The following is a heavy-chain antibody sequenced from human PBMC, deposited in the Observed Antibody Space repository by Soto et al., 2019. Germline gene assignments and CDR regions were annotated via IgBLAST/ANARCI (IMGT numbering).Heavy chain of an antibody. D-gene: IGHD1-26*01. CDR3: ARDEGGSYTPGGNGLDV. J-gene: IGHJ6*02. V-gene: IGHV3-21*01. CDR2: ISSTATDI. CDR1: GFTFSAYT. Sequence: EVQLVESGGGLVKPGGSLRLSCAASGFTFSAYTMNWVRQTPGKGLEWVSSISSTATDISYADSVKGRFTISRDNAKKSLFLQMNSLRAEDTAVYYCARDEGGSYTPGGNGLDVWGQGTTVTVSS.